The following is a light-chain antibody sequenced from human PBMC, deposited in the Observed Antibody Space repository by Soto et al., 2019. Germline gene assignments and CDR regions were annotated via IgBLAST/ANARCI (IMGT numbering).Light chain of an antibody. J-gene: IGKJ1*01. Sequence: EIVMTQSPATLSVSPGERATLSCRASQSVSSSYFAWYQQKPGQAPRLLIYGASSRATGIPDRFSGSGSGTDFTLTISRLEPEDFAVYYCQQYGSSPGTFGQGTKVDIK. CDR3: QQYGSSPGT. V-gene: IGKV3-20*01. CDR1: QSVSSSY. CDR2: GAS.